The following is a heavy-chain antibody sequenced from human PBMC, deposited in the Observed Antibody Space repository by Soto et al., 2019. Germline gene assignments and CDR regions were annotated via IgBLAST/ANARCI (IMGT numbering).Heavy chain of an antibody. J-gene: IGHJ6*02. CDR3: ARDRWNYATRYGMDV. V-gene: IGHV3-30-3*01. CDR2: ISYDGSNK. D-gene: IGHD1-7*01. Sequence: GGSLRLSCAASGFTFSSYAMHWVRQAPGKGLEWVAVISYDGSNKYYADSVKGRFTISRDNSKNTLYLQMNSLRAEDTAVYYCARDRWNYATRYGMDVWGQGTTVTVSS. CDR1: GFTFSSYA.